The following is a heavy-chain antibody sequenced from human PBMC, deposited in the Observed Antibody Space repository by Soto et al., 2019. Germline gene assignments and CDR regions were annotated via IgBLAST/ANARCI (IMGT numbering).Heavy chain of an antibody. CDR1: GYSFTSYW. CDR2: IDPSDSYT. Sequence: GESVQISCKGSGYSFTSYWISWVRQMPGKGLEWMGRIDPSDSYTNYSPSFQGHVTISADKSISTAYLQWSSLKASDTAMYYCARRAVVPATVGYYYGMDVWGQGTTVTVSS. D-gene: IGHD2-2*01. V-gene: IGHV5-10-1*01. J-gene: IGHJ6*02. CDR3: ARRAVVPATVGYYYGMDV.